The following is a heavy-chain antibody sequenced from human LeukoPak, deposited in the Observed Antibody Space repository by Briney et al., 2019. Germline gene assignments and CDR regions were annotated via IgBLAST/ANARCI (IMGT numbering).Heavy chain of an antibody. CDR3: ARSRVDRPHFDY. D-gene: IGHD3-3*01. J-gene: IGHJ4*02. V-gene: IGHV4-59*08. CDR1: GGSISSYY. Sequence: SETLSLTCTVSGGSISSYYWSWIRQPPGKGLEWIGYIYYSGSTNYSPSLKSRVTISVDTSKNQFSLKLSSVTAADTAVYYCARSRVDRPHFDYWGQGTLVTVSS. CDR2: IYYSGST.